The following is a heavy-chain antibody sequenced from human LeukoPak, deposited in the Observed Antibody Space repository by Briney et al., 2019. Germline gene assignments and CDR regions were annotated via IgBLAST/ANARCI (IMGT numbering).Heavy chain of an antibody. CDR1: GFTFSSYG. D-gene: IGHD6-13*01. V-gene: IGHV3-30*02. CDR2: IRYDGSSK. CDR3: AKDRVAAATEVLDY. J-gene: IGHJ4*02. Sequence: GGSLRLSCAASGFTFSSYGMHWVRQAPGKGLEWVAVIRYDGSSKDYADSVKGRFTISRDNSKNTLYLQMNSLRAADTAVSYFAKDRVAAATEVLDYWGEGTLVTVSS.